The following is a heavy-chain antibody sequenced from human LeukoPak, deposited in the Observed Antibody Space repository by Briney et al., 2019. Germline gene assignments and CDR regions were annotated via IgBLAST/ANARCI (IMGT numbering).Heavy chain of an antibody. D-gene: IGHD5-18*01. Sequence: GGSLRLSCAASGFTFSSYWMSWVRQAPGKGLEWVANIKHDGSEKYYVDSVKGRFTISRDNAKNSLYLQMNNLRPEDTALYYCAKASGYSFGHFDYWGQGTLVTVSS. J-gene: IGHJ4*02. V-gene: IGHV3-7*03. CDR3: AKASGYSFGHFDY. CDR1: GFTFSSYW. CDR2: IKHDGSEK.